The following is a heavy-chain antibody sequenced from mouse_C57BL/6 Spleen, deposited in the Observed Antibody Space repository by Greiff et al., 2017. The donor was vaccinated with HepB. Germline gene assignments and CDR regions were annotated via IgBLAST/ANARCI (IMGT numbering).Heavy chain of an antibody. V-gene: IGHV3-6*01. CDR3: ASLMVTNAMDY. CDR2: ISYDGSN. D-gene: IGHD2-2*01. J-gene: IGHJ4*01. CDR1: GYSITSGYY. Sequence: VQLKESGPGLVKPSQSLSLTCSVTGYSITSGYYWNWIRQFPGNKLEWMGYISYDGSNNYNPSLKNRISITRDTSKNQFFLKLNSVTTEDTATYYCASLMVTNAMDYWGQGTSVTVSS.